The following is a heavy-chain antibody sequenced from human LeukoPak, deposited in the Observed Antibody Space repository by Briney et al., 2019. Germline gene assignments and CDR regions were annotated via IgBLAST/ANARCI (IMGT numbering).Heavy chain of an antibody. V-gene: IGHV4-34*01. CDR1: GGSFSGYY. J-gene: IGHJ4*02. Sequence: PSETLSLTCAVYGGSFSGYYWSWIRQPPGKGLEWIGEINHSGSTNYNPSLKSRVTISVDTSKNQFSLKLSSVTAADTAVYYCARGTNMVRGSLDYWGQGTLVTVSS. CDR3: ARGTNMVRGSLDY. CDR2: INHSGST. D-gene: IGHD3-10*01.